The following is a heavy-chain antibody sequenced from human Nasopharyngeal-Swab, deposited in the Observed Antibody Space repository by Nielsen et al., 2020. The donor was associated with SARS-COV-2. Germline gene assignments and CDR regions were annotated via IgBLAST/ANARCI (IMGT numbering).Heavy chain of an antibody. D-gene: IGHD2-15*01. V-gene: IGHV3-20*04. CDR1: GFTFDDYG. CDR3: ARATPTYSGGDFDY. Sequence: GESLKISCAASGFTFDDYGMSWVRQAPGKGLEWVSGINWNGGSTGYADSVKGRFTISRDNSKNTLYLQMNSLRAEDTAVYYCARATPTYSGGDFDYWGQGTLVTVSS. J-gene: IGHJ4*02. CDR2: INWNGGST.